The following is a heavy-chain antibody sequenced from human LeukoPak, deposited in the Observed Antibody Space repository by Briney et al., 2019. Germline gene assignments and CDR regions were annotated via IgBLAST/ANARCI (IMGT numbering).Heavy chain of an antibody. CDR2: IRSKPAGETV. Sequence: GSLRLSCAASGFSFSNAWMSWVRQAPGKGLEWVGRIRSKPAGETVDSAAPVKDRFTISRDDSKNTLYLRMNSLKTEDTAVYYCVTLWFGESNYWGQGTLVTVSS. CDR1: GFSFSNAW. V-gene: IGHV3-15*01. D-gene: IGHD3-10*01. CDR3: VTLWFGESNY. J-gene: IGHJ4*02.